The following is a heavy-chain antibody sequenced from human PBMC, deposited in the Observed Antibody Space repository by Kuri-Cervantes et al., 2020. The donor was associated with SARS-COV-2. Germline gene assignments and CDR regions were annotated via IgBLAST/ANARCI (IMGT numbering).Heavy chain of an antibody. CDR2: FSGSGGST. CDR3: EKQGRIQLWFNPRLSDDWFDH. J-gene: IGHJ5*02. CDR1: GFTVSSNY. V-gene: IGHV3-23*01. Sequence: GESLKISLAAPGFTVSSNYMSRVRQPPGKGLEWVSAFSGSGGSTYYADFVKGRFTISRDNSKNTLYLQMNSLRDEDTAVYYCEKQGRIQLWFNPRLSDDWFDHWGQGTLVTVSS. D-gene: IGHD5-18*01.